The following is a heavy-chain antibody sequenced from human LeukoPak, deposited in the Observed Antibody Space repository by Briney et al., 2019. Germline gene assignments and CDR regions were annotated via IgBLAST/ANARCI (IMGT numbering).Heavy chain of an antibody. CDR2: ISGSGGTI. CDR1: GFPFSSYE. Sequence: GGSLRLSRAASGFPFSSYEMNWVRQAPGKGLEWVSYISGSGGTIYYADSVKGRFTISRDNAKNSLYLQMNSLRAEDTAVYYCARAGGYCSGGSCYSGYFDYWGQGTLVTVSS. J-gene: IGHJ4*02. CDR3: ARAGGYCSGGSCYSGYFDY. D-gene: IGHD2-15*01. V-gene: IGHV3-48*03.